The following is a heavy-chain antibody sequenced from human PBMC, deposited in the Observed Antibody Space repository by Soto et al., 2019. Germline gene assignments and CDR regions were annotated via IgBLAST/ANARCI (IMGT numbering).Heavy chain of an antibody. J-gene: IGHJ5*02. Sequence: QVQLVQSGAEVKKPGASVKVSCKASGYTFTSYGISWVRQAPGQGLELMGWISAYNGNTNYAQKLQGRVTMTTDTSTSTAYMELRSLRSDDTAVYYCARDSHPGVAAAGTGWFDPWGQGTLVTVSS. CDR2: ISAYNGNT. CDR3: ARDSHPGVAAAGTGWFDP. D-gene: IGHD6-13*01. V-gene: IGHV1-18*01. CDR1: GYTFTSYG.